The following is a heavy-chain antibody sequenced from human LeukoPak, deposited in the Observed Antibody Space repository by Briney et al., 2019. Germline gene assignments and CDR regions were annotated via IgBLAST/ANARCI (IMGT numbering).Heavy chain of an antibody. CDR1: GDSVSSNSAA. CDR2: TYYRSKWYN. J-gene: IGHJ6*02. V-gene: IGHV6-1*01. CDR3: ARAPKYYDFWSGYRGTDFQRAYYYGMDV. D-gene: IGHD3-3*01. Sequence: SQTLSLTCAISGDSVSSNSAAWNWIRQSPSRGLEWLGRTYYRSKWYNDYAVSVKSRITINPDTSKNQFSLQLNSVTPEDTAVYYCARAPKYYDFWSGYRGTDFQRAYYYGMDVWGQGTTVTVSS.